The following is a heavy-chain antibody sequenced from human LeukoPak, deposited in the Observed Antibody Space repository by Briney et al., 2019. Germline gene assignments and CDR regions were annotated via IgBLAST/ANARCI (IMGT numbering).Heavy chain of an antibody. CDR1: GFTSSSYA. CDR2: ISGRGGT. V-gene: IGHV3-23*01. J-gene: IGHJ4*02. CDR3: AKGRDYYYDSSGSFDS. D-gene: IGHD3-22*01. Sequence: PGGSLRLSCAASGFTSSSYAMSWVRQAPGKGLEWVSGISGRGGTDYADSVKGRFTISRDSSKNSLYLQMNSLRAEDTAVYYCAKGRDYYYDSSGSFDSWGQGTLVTVSS.